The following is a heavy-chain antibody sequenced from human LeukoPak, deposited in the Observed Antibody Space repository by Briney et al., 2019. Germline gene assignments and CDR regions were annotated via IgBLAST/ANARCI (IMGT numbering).Heavy chain of an antibody. Sequence: SDTLSLTCTVSGGSISSYYWSWIRQTPGRGLEWIGYIFYSGNTKYNPSLKSRVTMSVDTSKTQLSLNLSSVTAAYTAVYYCGRGTPYYFDSSGYSAEYFHHWGQGTLVTVSS. CDR2: IFYSGNT. J-gene: IGHJ1*01. D-gene: IGHD3-22*01. CDR3: GRGTPYYFDSSGYSAEYFHH. CDR1: GGSISSYY. V-gene: IGHV4-59*12.